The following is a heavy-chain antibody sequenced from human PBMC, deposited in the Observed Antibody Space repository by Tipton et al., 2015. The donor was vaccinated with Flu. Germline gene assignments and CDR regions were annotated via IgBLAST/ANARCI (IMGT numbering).Heavy chain of an antibody. V-gene: IGHV3-72*01. D-gene: IGHD4-11*01. CDR2: SRDRDHSYTT. Sequence: SLRLSCAVSGFTFSDHYIDWARQAPGKGLEWVGRSRDRDHSYTTEYAASVKGRFTISRDDSRNSLDLQMSSLKTEDTAVYYCTRAGYSSYDYYYYGMDVWGQGTTVTVSS. J-gene: IGHJ6*02. CDR1: GFTFSDHY. CDR3: TRAGYSSYDYYYYGMDV.